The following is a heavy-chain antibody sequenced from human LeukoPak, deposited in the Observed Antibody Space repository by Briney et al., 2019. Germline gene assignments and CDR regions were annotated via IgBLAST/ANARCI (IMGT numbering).Heavy chain of an antibody. V-gene: IGHV3-21*01. CDR1: GFTFSSYN. Sequence: PGGSLRLSCAASGFTFSSYNVNWIRQAPGKGLEWVSAISSSSTYIYNADSVKGRFIISRDDAKNLLYLEMNSLRVEDTAVYYCAKVGTGNQYGSGDFDYWGQGTLVTVSS. CDR3: AKVGTGNQYGSGDFDY. CDR2: ISSSSTYI. J-gene: IGHJ4*02. D-gene: IGHD3-10*01.